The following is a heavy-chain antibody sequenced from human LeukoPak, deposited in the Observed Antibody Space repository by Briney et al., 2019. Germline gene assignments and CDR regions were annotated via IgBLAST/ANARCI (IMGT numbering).Heavy chain of an antibody. J-gene: IGHJ4*02. CDR1: GSSISNYY. D-gene: IGHD6-19*01. Sequence: SETLSLTCTASGSSISNYYWTWIRQPAGKGLEWIGRIYTRGGTNYNPSLKTRVTMSVDTSKNQVSLKLSSVRAADMAMYYCARAAEYSSGWYLFDYWGQGILVTVSA. CDR2: IYTRGGT. V-gene: IGHV4-4*07. CDR3: ARAAEYSSGWYLFDY.